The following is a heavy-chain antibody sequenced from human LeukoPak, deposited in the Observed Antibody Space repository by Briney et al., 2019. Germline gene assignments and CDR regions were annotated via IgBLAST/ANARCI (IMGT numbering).Heavy chain of an antibody. CDR2: IYSGGST. Sequence: GGSLRLSCAASGFTVSSNYISWVREAPGTGLEWGSVIYSGGSTYYADSVKGRFTISRDNSKNTLYLQMNSLRAEDTAVYYCARDHITMVRGVIYDAFDIWGQGTMVTVSS. CDR1: GFTVSSNY. CDR3: ARDHITMVRGVIYDAFDI. V-gene: IGHV3-53*01. J-gene: IGHJ3*02. D-gene: IGHD3-10*01.